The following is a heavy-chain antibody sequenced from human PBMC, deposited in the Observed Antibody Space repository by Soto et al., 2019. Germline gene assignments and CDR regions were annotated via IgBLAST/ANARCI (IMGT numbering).Heavy chain of an antibody. CDR2: INHSGST. J-gene: IGHJ4*02. D-gene: IGHD3-22*01. CDR3: ARARDSSGYYSAYFDY. V-gene: IGHV4-34*01. Sequence: SETLSLTCAVYGGSFSGYYWSWIRQPPGKGLEWIGEINHSGSTNYNPSLKSRVTISVDTSKNQFSLKLSSVTAADTAVYYCARARDSSGYYSAYFDYWGQGTLVTVSS. CDR1: GGSFSGYY.